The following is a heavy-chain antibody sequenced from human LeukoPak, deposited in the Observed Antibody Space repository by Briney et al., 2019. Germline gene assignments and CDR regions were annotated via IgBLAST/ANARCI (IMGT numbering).Heavy chain of an antibody. Sequence: PGRSLRLSCAASGFTLSSYVMYWVRQAPGKGLEWVAVISYDGSNKYYADSVKGRFTISRDNSKNTLYLQMNSLRAEDTAVYYCARDNGYSGYDVPDYWGQGTLVTVSS. V-gene: IGHV3-30*03. CDR2: ISYDGSNK. D-gene: IGHD5-12*01. CDR1: GFTLSSYV. J-gene: IGHJ4*02. CDR3: ARDNGYSGYDVPDY.